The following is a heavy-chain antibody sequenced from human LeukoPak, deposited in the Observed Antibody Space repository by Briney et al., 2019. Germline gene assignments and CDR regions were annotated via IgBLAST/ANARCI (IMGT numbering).Heavy chain of an antibody. Sequence: GGSLRLSCAASGFTFSSYSMHWVRQAPGKGLEWVSSISSSSSYIYYADSVKGRFTNSRDNAKNSLYLQMNSLRAEDTAVYYCARETGSDAFDIWGQGTMVTVSS. CDR3: ARETGSDAFDI. CDR1: GFTFSSYS. V-gene: IGHV3-21*01. J-gene: IGHJ3*02. CDR2: ISSSSSYI. D-gene: IGHD7-27*01.